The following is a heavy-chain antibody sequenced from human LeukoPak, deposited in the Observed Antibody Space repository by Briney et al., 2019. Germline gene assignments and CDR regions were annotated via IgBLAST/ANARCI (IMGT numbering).Heavy chain of an antibody. D-gene: IGHD4-17*01. CDR1: GFTFSSYA. Sequence: GGSLRLSCAASGFTFSSYAMSWVRQAPGKGLEWVSYISSSSTTIHYADSVKGRFTISRDNAKNSLYLQMRSLRAEDTAVYYCARDSATVSFWGQGTLVTVSS. V-gene: IGHV3-48*01. J-gene: IGHJ4*02. CDR3: ARDSATVSF. CDR2: ISSSSTTI.